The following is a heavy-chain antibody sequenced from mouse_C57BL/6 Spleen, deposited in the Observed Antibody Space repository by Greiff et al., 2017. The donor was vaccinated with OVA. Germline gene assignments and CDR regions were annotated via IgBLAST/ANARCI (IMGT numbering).Heavy chain of an antibody. D-gene: IGHD2-4*01. J-gene: IGHJ3*01. CDR1: GYTFTSYW. V-gene: IGHV1-64*01. CDR2: IHPNSGST. Sequence: VQLQQPGAELVKPGASVKLSCKASGYTFTSYWMHWVKQRPGQGLEWIGMIHPNSGSTNYNEKFKSKATLTVDKSSSTAYMQLSSLTSEDSAVYYCARDPYYDYGAYWGQGTLVTVSA. CDR3: ARDPYYDYGAY.